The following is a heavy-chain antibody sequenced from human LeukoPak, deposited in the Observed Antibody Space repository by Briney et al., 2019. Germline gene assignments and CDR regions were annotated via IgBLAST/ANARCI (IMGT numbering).Heavy chain of an antibody. J-gene: IGHJ4*02. CDR3: ARDSGWYPVDY. CDR1: GFTFSNHW. Sequence: PGGSLRLSCAASGFTFSNHWMTWLRQAPGKGLEWVANIKQDGSDKNYVDSVKGRFTISRDNAKNSLYLQMNSLRAEDTAVYYCARDSGWYPVDYWGQGTLATVSS. CDR2: IKQDGSDK. V-gene: IGHV3-7*01. D-gene: IGHD6-19*01.